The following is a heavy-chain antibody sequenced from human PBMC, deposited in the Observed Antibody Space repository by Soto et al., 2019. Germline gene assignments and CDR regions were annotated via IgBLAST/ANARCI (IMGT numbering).Heavy chain of an antibody. CDR3: ARGSDTAMVTFDY. D-gene: IGHD5-18*01. J-gene: IGHJ4*02. CDR1: GGSFSGYY. CDR2: INHSGST. V-gene: IGHV4-34*01. Sequence: KPSETLSLTCAVYGGSFSGYYWSWIRQPPGKGLEWIGEINHSGSTNYNPSLKSRVTISVDTSKNQFSLKLSSVTAADTAVYYCARGSDTAMVTFDYWGQGTLVPVSS.